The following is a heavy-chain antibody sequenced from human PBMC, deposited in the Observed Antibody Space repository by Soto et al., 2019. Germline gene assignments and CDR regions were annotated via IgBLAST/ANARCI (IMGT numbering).Heavy chain of an antibody. D-gene: IGHD6-19*01. CDR3: AKGSSGWYERFDY. CDR2: VSGSGGRT. CDR1: GFTFSSYV. V-gene: IGHV3-23*01. Sequence: EVQLLESGGGLVQPGGSLRLSCAASGFTFSSYVRSWVRQAPGKGLEWVSAVSGSGGRTYYADSVRGRCTISRDNSKETLYLQMNSLRAEDTALYYCAKGSSGWYERFDYWGQGTLVTVSS. J-gene: IGHJ4*02.